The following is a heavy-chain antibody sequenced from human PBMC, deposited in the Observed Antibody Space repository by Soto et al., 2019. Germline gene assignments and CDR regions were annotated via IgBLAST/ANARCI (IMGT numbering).Heavy chain of an antibody. V-gene: IGHV3-30*18. J-gene: IGHJ6*02. Sequence: GESLKISCAASGFTFSSYGMHWVRQAPGKGLEWVAVISYDGSNKYYADSVKGRFTISRDNSKNTLYLQMNSLRAEDTAVYYCAKDWRMWAVGYYGMDVWGQGTTVTVSS. CDR3: AKDWRMWAVGYYGMDV. CDR1: GFTFSSYG. D-gene: IGHD3-3*01. CDR2: ISYDGSNK.